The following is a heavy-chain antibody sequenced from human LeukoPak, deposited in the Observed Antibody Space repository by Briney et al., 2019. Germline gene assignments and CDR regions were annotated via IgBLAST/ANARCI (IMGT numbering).Heavy chain of an antibody. V-gene: IGHV4-31*03. J-gene: IGHJ4*02. CDR3: ARGGYNWNDFDY. Sequence: SETLSLTCTVSGGSISSGGCYWGWIRQHPGKGLEWIGYIYYSGSTYYNPSLKSRVTISVDTSKNQFSLKLSSVTAADTAVYYCARGGYNWNDFDYWGQGTLVTVSS. CDR2: IYYSGST. CDR1: GGSISSGGCY. D-gene: IGHD1-1*01.